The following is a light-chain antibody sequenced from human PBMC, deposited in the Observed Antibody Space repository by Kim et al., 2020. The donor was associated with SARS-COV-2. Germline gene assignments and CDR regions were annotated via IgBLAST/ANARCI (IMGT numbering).Light chain of an antibody. V-gene: IGLV10-54*01. CDR1: SNNVGKEG. J-gene: IGLJ3*02. CDR2: RKN. Sequence: HTANPTCTGNSNNVGKEGAVWLEHPQGPPPKILSSRKNNRPSGVSERLSASRSGNTASLTITGLQPEGEGDYYCPAWGSDLSAWVFGGGTQLTVL. CDR3: PAWGSDLSAWV.